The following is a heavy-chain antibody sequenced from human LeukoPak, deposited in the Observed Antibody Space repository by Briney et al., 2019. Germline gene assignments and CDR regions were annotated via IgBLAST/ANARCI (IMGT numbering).Heavy chain of an antibody. Sequence: GGSLRLSCAASGFTFSTLGMSWVRQAPGKGLEWVSTISGSGDNTYYADSVKGRFTISRDNSKNTLYLQMNSLRAEDTAVYYCAKVTYGSGTYGAFDYWGQGTLVTVSS. CDR2: ISGSGDNT. J-gene: IGHJ4*02. CDR1: GFTFSTLG. CDR3: AKVTYGSGTYGAFDY. D-gene: IGHD3-10*01. V-gene: IGHV3-23*01.